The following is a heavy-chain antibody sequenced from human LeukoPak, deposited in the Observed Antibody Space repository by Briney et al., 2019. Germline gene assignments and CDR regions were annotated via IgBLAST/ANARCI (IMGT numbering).Heavy chain of an antibody. CDR2: IYYTART. CDR1: GGSVSSRAYH. V-gene: IGHV4-31*02. D-gene: IGHD4-23*01. CDR3: ASRGFRHELQVDY. J-gene: IGHJ4*02. Sequence: SETLSLTCTVSGGSVSSRAYHWSWFRQHPGKGLEWIGYIYYTARTYYSPSLKSRVTITLDTSKNQLSLNLSSLTAADTAVYCCASRGFRHELQVDYWGQGTLVAVSS.